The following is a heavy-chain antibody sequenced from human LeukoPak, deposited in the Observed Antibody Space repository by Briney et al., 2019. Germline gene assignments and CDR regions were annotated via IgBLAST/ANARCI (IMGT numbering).Heavy chain of an antibody. D-gene: IGHD3-22*01. CDR3: AKGSGYYPEGSDY. CDR2: ISGSGGST. Sequence: GGSLRLSCAASGFTFSSYAMSWVRQAPGKGLEWVSGISGSGGSTYYADSVKGRFTISRVNSKNTLYLQMDSLRAEDTAVYYCAKGSGYYPEGSDYWGQGTLVTVSS. J-gene: IGHJ4*02. CDR1: GFTFSSYA. V-gene: IGHV3-23*01.